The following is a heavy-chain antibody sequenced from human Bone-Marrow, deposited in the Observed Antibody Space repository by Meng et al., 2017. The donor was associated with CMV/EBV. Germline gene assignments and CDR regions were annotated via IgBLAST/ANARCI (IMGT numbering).Heavy chain of an antibody. Sequence: GGSLRLSCAASGFTVSSNYMSWVRQAPGKGLEWVSAISGSGGSTYYADSVKGRFTISRDNSKNTLYLQMNSLRAEDTAVYYCAKASCSSTSCHPYYFDYWGQGTLVTVS. V-gene: IGHV3-23*01. CDR3: AKASCSSTSCHPYYFDY. D-gene: IGHD2-2*01. J-gene: IGHJ4*02. CDR2: ISGSGGST. CDR1: GFTVSSNY.